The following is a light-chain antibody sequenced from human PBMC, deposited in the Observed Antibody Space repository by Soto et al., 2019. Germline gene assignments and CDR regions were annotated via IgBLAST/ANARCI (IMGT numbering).Light chain of an antibody. Sequence: QSVLAQPASVSGSPGQSITISCTGTSXDVGGYNYVSWYQQHPGKAPKLMIFEVSSRPPGVSNRFSGSKSGNTASLTISGLQAEDEADYYCSSYTSSSTYVFGTGTKVTVL. CDR3: SSYTSSSTYV. V-gene: IGLV2-14*01. CDR1: SXDVGGYNY. J-gene: IGLJ1*01. CDR2: EVS.